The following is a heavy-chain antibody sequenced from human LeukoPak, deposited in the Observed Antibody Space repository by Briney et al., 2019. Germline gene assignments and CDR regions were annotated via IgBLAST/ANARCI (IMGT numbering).Heavy chain of an antibody. CDR2: ISSSSSYI. D-gene: IGHD5-18*01. CDR1: GFTFSSYS. CDR3: ARDTAMLLGTYYYGMDV. J-gene: IGHJ6*02. V-gene: IGHV3-21*01. Sequence: GGSLRLSCAASGFTFSSYSMNWVRQAPGKGLEWVSSISSSSSYIYYADSVKGRFTISRDNAKNSLYLQMNSLRAEDTAVYYCARDTAMLLGTYYYGMDVWGQGTTVTVSS.